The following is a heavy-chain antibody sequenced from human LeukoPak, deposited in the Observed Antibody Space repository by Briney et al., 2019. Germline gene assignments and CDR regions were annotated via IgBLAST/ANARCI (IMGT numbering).Heavy chain of an antibody. CDR2: IYYSGST. Sequence: SETLSLTCTVSGGSISSSSYYWGWIRQPPGKGLEWIGSIYYSGSTYYNPSLKSRVTISVDTSKNQFSLKLSSVTAADTAVYYCAREAGYYDILTGYYCPYYFDYWGQGTLVTVSS. D-gene: IGHD3-9*01. J-gene: IGHJ4*02. CDR3: AREAGYYDILTGYYCPYYFDY. V-gene: IGHV4-39*07. CDR1: GGSISSSSYY.